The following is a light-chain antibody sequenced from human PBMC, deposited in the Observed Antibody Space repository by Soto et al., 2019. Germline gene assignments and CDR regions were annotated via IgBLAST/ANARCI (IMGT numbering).Light chain of an antibody. CDR2: EVS. CDR1: SSDVGGYNY. J-gene: IGLJ3*02. CDR3: SSYTSSSTRV. Sequence: QSALTQPASVSGSPGQLITISCTGTSSDVGGYNYVSWYQQHPGKAPKLMIYEVSNRPSGVSNRFSGSKSGNTASLTISGLQAEDEADYYCSSYTSSSTRVFGGGTKLTVL. V-gene: IGLV2-14*01.